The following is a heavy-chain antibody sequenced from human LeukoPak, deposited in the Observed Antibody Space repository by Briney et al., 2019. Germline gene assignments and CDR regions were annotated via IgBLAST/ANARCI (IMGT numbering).Heavy chain of an antibody. V-gene: IGHV4-34*01. CDR2: INHSGRT. D-gene: IGHD1-26*01. J-gene: IGHJ4*02. CDR1: GGSFSGYY. Sequence: SETLSLTCAVYGGSFSGYYWSWIRQPPGKGLEWIGEINHSGRTNYNPSLTRGGTISVDKNKNQFSLKLSSVTAADTAVYYCAIPVTSYSGSYPGLDYWGQGTLVTVSS. CDR3: AIPVTSYSGSYPGLDY.